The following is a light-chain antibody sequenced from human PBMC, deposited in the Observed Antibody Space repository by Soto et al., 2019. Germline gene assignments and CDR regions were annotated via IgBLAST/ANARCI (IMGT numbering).Light chain of an antibody. CDR2: EGS. J-gene: IGLJ2*01. CDR3: CSYAGSSTVV. CDR1: SSDVGGYNH. Sequence: QSALTQPASVSGSPGQSISISCTGSSSDVGGYNHVSWYQQHPGKAPKLLIYEGSKRPSGVSNRFSGSKSGNTASLTISGLQAEDEADYYCCSYAGSSTVVFGGGTKLTVL. V-gene: IGLV2-23*01.